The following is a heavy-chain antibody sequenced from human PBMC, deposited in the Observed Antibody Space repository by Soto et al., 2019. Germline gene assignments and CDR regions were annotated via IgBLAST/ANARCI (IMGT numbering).Heavy chain of an antibody. V-gene: IGHV3-7*03. J-gene: IGHJ3*02. Sequence: GGSLRLSCAASGFTFSSYWMSWVRQAPGKGLEWVANIKQDGSEKYYVDSVKGRFTISRDNAKNSLYLQMNSLRAEDTAVYYCARDQAEYSSSSAFDIWGQGTMVTGSS. CDR3: ARDQAEYSSSSAFDI. D-gene: IGHD6-6*01. CDR2: IKQDGSEK. CDR1: GFTFSSYW.